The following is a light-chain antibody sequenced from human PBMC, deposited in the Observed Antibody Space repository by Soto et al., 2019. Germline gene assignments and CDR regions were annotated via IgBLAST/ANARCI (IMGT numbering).Light chain of an antibody. V-gene: IGLV1-40*01. Sequence: QSVLTHPPSVSLAPGQRVTISCTGSSSNIGAVYVVHWYQQLPGAAPKLLIFSDNNRPSGVPDRFSGSKSGISASLAITGLQTEDEADYYCQTYDNNSDYVFGTGTKVTVL. J-gene: IGLJ1*01. CDR2: SDN. CDR1: SSNIGAVYV. CDR3: QTYDNNSDYV.